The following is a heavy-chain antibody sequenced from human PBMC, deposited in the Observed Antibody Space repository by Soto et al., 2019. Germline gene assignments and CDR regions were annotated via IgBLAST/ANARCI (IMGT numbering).Heavy chain of an antibody. J-gene: IGHJ6*02. CDR2: ITNDGNNE. V-gene: IGHV3-30*18. CDR3: AKEGPGGGRHFYYGMDV. D-gene: IGHD1-26*01. CDR1: GFVFSDYG. Sequence: KLVESGGGVVQPGRSPRLSCAASGFVFSDYGMHWVRQAPGKGLEWVALITNDGNNEFYRESVKGRFSISRGRSTNTVDLLMNSLRPEDTGVYYCAKEGPGGGRHFYYGMDVWDQGTTVTVSS.